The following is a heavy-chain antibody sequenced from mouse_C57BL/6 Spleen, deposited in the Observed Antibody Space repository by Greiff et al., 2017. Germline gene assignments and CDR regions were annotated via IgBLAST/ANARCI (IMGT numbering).Heavy chain of an antibody. V-gene: IGHV1-4*01. D-gene: IGHD1-1*02. Sequence: VQLQQSGAELARPGASVKMSCKASGYTFTSYTMHWVKQRPGQGLEWIGYINPSSGYTKYNQKFKDKATLTADKSSSTAYMPLSSLTSEDSADYYGARGYIDGGDLWFAYWGQGTLVTVSA. J-gene: IGHJ3*01. CDR2: INPSSGYT. CDR3: ARGYIDGGDLWFAY. CDR1: GYTFTSYT.